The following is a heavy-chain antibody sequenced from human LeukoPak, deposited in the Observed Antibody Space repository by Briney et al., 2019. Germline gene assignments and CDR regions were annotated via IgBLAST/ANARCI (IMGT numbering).Heavy chain of an antibody. CDR1: GFTFSSYS. J-gene: IGHJ4*02. D-gene: IGHD4-17*01. Sequence: GGSLRLSCAASGFTFSSYSMNWVRQAPGKGLEWVSSISSSSSYIYYADSVRGRFTISRDNAKNSLYLQMNSLRAEDTAVYYCARAPSSTTVTTGGYWGQGTLVTVSS. CDR2: ISSSSSYI. V-gene: IGHV3-21*01. CDR3: ARAPSSTTVTTGGY.